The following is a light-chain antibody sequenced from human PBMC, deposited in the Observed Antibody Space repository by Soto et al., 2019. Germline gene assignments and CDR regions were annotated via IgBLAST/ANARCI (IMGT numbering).Light chain of an antibody. J-gene: IGKJ5*01. CDR3: KQRSNRQIT. V-gene: IGKV3D-20*02. CDR2: DAY. CDR1: QSVSSSY. Sequence: EVVLTQSPGTLSLSPGERATLSCRASQSVSSSYLAWYQQKPGQAHRLLIYDAYNRATGIQARFSGSGSGTDFTLTISSLEPEDFAVYYCKQRSNRQITFGQGTRLEIK.